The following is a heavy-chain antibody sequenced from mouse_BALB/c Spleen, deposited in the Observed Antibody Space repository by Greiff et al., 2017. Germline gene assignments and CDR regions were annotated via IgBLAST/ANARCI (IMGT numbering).Heavy chain of an antibody. CDR2: IWAGGST. CDR1: GFSLTSYG. V-gene: IGHV2-9*02. CDR3: ARDERDYYGSRFAY. Sequence: VQVVESGPGLVAPSQSLSITCTVSGFSLTSYGVHWVRQPPGKGLEWLGVIWAGGSTNYNSALMSRLSISKDNSKSQVFLKMNSLQTDDTAMYYCARDERDYYGSRFAYWGQGTLVTVSA. J-gene: IGHJ3*01. D-gene: IGHD1-1*01.